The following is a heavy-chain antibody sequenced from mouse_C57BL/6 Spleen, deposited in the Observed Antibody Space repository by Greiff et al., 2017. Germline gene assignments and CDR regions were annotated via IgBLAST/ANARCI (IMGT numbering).Heavy chain of an antibody. J-gene: IGHJ4*01. CDR1: GYTFTSYW. Sequence: QVQLQQPGAELVRPGTSVKLSCKASGYTFTSYWMHWVKQRPGQGLEWIGVIDPSDSYTNSNQTFNGQATLTVDTSASTGCMHLSSLTSGDSAVYYCARRLGPDGYGMDYWGQGTSVTVSA. CDR2: IDPSDSYT. CDR3: ARRLGPDGYGMDY. D-gene: IGHD4-1*01. V-gene: IGHV1-59*01.